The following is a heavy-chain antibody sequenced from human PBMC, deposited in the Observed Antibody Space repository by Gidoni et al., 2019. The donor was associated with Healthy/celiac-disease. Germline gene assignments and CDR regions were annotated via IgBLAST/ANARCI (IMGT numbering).Heavy chain of an antibody. V-gene: IGHV3-48*01. CDR2: ISSSSSTI. D-gene: IGHD4-17*01. Sequence: EVQLLESGGGMVQPGGSLRLSCAASGFTFSSYSMNWVRQAPGKGLDWVSYISSSSSTIYYADSVEGRFTISRDNAKNSLYLQMNSLRAEDTAVYYCARPYGDYVDYWGQGTLVTVSS. J-gene: IGHJ4*02. CDR1: GFTFSSYS. CDR3: ARPYGDYVDY.